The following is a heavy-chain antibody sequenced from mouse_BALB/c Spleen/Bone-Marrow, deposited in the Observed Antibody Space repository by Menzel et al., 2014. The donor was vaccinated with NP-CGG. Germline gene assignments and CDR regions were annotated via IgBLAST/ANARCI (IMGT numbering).Heavy chain of an antibody. J-gene: IGHJ4*01. Sequence: EVQLQESGAELVKPGASVKLSCTASGFNIKDTYMHWVKQRPEQGLEWIGRIDPANGNTKFAPKFQGKATITADTSSNTAYLHRSSLTSEDTAVYYCARGIPYYPMDFWGQGTSVTVSS. CDR1: GFNIKDTY. CDR2: IDPANGNT. V-gene: IGHV14-3*02. CDR3: ARGIPYYPMDF. D-gene: IGHD5-1-1*01.